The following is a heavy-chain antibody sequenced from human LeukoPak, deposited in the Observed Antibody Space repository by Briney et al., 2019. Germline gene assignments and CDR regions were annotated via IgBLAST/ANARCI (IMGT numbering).Heavy chain of an antibody. J-gene: IGHJ4*02. V-gene: IGHV4-59*01. Sequence: SETLSLTCTVSGGSSSSYYWIWLPQPPRKGLVWIGYIYYSGSTNYNPSLKSRVTISVDTSKNQFSLKLSSVTGADTAVYYCARYKSKLGGAAYWGQGTLVTVTS. CDR3: ARYKSKLGGAAY. D-gene: IGHD2-15*01. CDR2: IYYSGST. CDR1: GGSSSSYY.